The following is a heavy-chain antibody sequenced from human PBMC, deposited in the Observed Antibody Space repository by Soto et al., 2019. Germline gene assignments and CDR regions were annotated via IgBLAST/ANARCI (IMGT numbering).Heavy chain of an antibody. J-gene: IGHJ1*01. CDR3: VKDESINWYSGHFRH. V-gene: IGHV3-9*01. Sequence: PGGSLRLSCAASGFTFDDYAMHWVRQVPGKGLEWVSGINWNSGSIGYGDSVKGRFAISRDNAKNSLHLQMNSLSAEDTDFYYCVKDESINWYSGHFRHWGQGPLVTVSS. CDR2: INWNSGSI. CDR1: GFTFDDYA. D-gene: IGHD6-13*01.